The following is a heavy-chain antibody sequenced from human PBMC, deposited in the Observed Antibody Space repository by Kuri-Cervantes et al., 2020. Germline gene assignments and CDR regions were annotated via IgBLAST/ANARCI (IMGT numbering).Heavy chain of an antibody. J-gene: IGHJ6*02. CDR1: GGSISSGGYS. CDR2: IYHSGST. Sequence: LRLSCAVSGGSISSGGYSWSWIRQPPGKGLEWIGYIYHSGSTYYNPSLKSRVTISVDRSKNQFSLKLSSVTAADTAVYYCARTGGWLGLGYYYGMDVWGQGTTVTVSS. CDR3: ARTGGWLGLGYYYGMDV. V-gene: IGHV4-30-2*01. D-gene: IGHD5-12*01.